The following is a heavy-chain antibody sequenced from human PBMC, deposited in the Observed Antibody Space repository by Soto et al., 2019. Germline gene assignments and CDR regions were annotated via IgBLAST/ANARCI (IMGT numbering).Heavy chain of an antibody. D-gene: IGHD2-2*01. Sequence: QVQLVQSGAEVKKPGSSVKVSCKASGGTFSSYAISWVRQAPGQGLEWMGGIIPIFGTANYAQKFQGRVTITADDSTTAADMMLSSLRTDETDVYFEARESRYSFVICCYFSTGIDYWGQGTLVTVSS. J-gene: IGHJ4*02. V-gene: IGHV1-69*12. CDR1: GGTFSSYA. CDR2: IIPIFGTA. CDR3: ARESRYSFVICCYFSTGIDY.